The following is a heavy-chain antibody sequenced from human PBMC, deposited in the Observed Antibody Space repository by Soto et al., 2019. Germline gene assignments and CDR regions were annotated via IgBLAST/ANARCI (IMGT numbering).Heavy chain of an antibody. CDR1: GFTFNTFA. D-gene: IGHD2-21*02. CDR2: ISISGDRT. CDR3: AKDRRQIVVVTAIVDWFDP. J-gene: IGHJ5*02. Sequence: GGSLRLSCVTSGFTFNTFAMSWVRRAPGKGLEWVSAISISGDRTHYADSVKGRFFISRDNSNNTLYLQMDSLRAEDTAVYYCAKDRRQIVVVTAIVDWFDPWGQGTMVTAPQ. V-gene: IGHV3-23*01.